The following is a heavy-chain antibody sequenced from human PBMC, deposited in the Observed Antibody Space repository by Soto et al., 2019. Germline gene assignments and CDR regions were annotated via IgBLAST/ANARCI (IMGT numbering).Heavy chain of an antibody. CDR3: ARRLSTRPGECFDV. CDR2: VHHTGST. J-gene: IGHJ3*01. Sequence: QVQLQESGPGLVKPSGTLSLTCGVSGASVTSNNWWSWVRQSPGGGLMWIGEVHHTGSTNYNPSLKHRATISVDKSKNHFTLTLSSVAAAVRAIYFCARRLSTRPGECFDVWGQGTKVTVSS. D-gene: IGHD1-26*01. CDR1: GASVTSNNW. V-gene: IGHV4-4*02.